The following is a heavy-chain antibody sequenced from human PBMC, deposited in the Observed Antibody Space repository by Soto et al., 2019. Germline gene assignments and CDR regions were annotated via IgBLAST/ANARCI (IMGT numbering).Heavy chain of an antibody. CDR2: IIPIFGTA. CDR1: GGTFSSYA. J-gene: IGHJ5*02. CDR3: ARDRGPSSGYYPSWFDP. V-gene: IGHV1-69*12. D-gene: IGHD3-22*01. Sequence: QVQLVQSGAEVKKPGSSVKVSCKASGGTFSSYAITWVRQAPGQGLEWMGGIIPIFGTANYAQKFPARVTIIADESTSTAYMDLISLRSEDTSVYYCARDRGPSSGYYPSWFDPWGQGTLVPVSS.